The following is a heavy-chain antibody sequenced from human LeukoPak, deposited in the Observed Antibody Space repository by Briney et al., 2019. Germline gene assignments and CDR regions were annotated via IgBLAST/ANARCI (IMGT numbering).Heavy chain of an antibody. V-gene: IGHV3-15*04. CDR2: VGNITDGGTT. J-gene: IGHJ4*02. Sequence: GESLRLSCSASGFRLSNALVLWVREAPGKTVEGLGRVGNITDGGTTDYAAPVKGRFTISRDDSKNTVYLQMTGLNVEDTAVYYCTRVLRVGDLLYFDYWGQGTLATVSS. CDR1: GFRLSNAL. D-gene: IGHD3-16*01. CDR3: TRVLRVGDLLYFDY.